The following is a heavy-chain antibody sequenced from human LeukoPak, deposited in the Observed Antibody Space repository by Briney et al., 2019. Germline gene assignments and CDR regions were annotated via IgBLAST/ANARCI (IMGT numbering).Heavy chain of an antibody. CDR2: IWYDGSNK. J-gene: IGHJ5*01. Sequence: GGSLRLSCAASGFTFSSYGMHWVRQAPGKGLEWVAVIWYDGSNKYYADSVKGRFTISRDNSKNTVYLQMSSLRAEDTAIYYCARDIDTSSHYSRFDPWGQGTLVTVSS. V-gene: IGHV3-33*01. D-gene: IGHD3-3*01. CDR1: GFTFSSYG. CDR3: ARDIDTSSHYSRFDP.